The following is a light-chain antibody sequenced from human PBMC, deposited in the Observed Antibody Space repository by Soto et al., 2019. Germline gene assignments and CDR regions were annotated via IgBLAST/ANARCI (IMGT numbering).Light chain of an antibody. CDR1: QSVSSSY. CDR3: QQYGSSPPWT. CDR2: GVF. J-gene: IGKJ1*01. V-gene: IGKV3-20*01. Sequence: EIVLTQSPGTLSLSPGERATLSCRDSQSVSSSYLAWYQQKPGQAPRLLIYGVFSRATGIPDRFSGSGSGTDFTLTISRLEPEDFAVYYCQQYGSSPPWTFGQGTKVEIK.